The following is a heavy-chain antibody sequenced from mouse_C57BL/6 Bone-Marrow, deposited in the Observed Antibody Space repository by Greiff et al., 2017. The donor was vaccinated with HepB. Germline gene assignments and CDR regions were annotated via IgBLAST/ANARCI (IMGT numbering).Heavy chain of an antibody. CDR3: AREGYPHWYFDV. J-gene: IGHJ1*03. CDR1: GYSITSGYY. D-gene: IGHD3-1*01. V-gene: IGHV3-6*01. Sequence: EVQLQESGPGLVKPSQSLSLTCSVTGYSITSGYYWNWIRQFPGNKLEWMGYISYDGSNNYNPSLKNRISITRDTSKNQFFLKLNSVTTEDTATYYCAREGYPHWYFDVWGTGTTVTVSS. CDR2: ISYDGSN.